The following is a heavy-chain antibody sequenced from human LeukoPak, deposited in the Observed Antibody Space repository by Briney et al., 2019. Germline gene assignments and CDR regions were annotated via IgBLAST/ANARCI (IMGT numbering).Heavy chain of an antibody. D-gene: IGHD3-10*01. J-gene: IGHJ3*02. CDR2: INNSGST. V-gene: IGHV4-59*01. CDR3: ARNYGSSTGGAYDI. Sequence: PSETLSLTCTVSGGSISSYYWSWIRQPPGKGLEWTGNINNSGSTNYYTSLKSRVTISVDTSKNQFSLKLSSVTAADTAVYYCARNYGSSTGGAYDIWGQGTMVTVSS. CDR1: GGSISSYY.